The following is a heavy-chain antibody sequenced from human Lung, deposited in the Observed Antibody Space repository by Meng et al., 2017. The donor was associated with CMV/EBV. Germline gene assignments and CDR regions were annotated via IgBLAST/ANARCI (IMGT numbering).Heavy chain of an antibody. Sequence: SVXVSXKASGYTFTGYYMHWVRQAPGQGLEWMGWINPNSGGTNYAQKFQGRLTMTRDTSISTVYLELCRLRPDDKGMYYCGRKVPAAPMLGGTTLTLGGGXLVTVSS. J-gene: IGHJ5*02. CDR1: GYTFTGYY. CDR3: GRKVPAAPMLGGTTLT. V-gene: IGHV1-2*02. D-gene: IGHD1-26*01. CDR2: INPNSGGT.